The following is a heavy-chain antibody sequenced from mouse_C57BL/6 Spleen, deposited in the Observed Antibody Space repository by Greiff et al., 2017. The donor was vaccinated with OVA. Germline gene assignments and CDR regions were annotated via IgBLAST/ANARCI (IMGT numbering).Heavy chain of an antibody. J-gene: IGHJ1*03. CDR3: ARHEDYGNGGWYFDV. Sequence: EVKLVESGGDLVKPGGSLKLSCAASGFTFSSYGMSWVRQTPDKRLEWVATISSGGSYTYYPDSVQGRFTISRDNAKNTLYLQMSSLKSEDTAMDYCARHEDYGNGGWYFDVWGTGTTVTVSS. CDR2: ISSGGSYT. CDR1: GFTFSSYG. D-gene: IGHD2-1*01. V-gene: IGHV5-6*01.